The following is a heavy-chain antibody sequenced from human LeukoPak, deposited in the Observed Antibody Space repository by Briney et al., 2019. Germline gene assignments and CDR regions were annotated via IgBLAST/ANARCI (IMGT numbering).Heavy chain of an antibody. D-gene: IGHD6-6*01. J-gene: IGHJ4*02. CDR2: IYYSGST. Sequence: PSETLSLTCTVSGGSISSYYWSWIRQPPGKGLGWVGYIYYSGSTNYNPSLKSRVTISVDTSKNQFSLKLSSVTAADTAVYYCARGVPGEQLGGYFDYWGQGTLVTVSS. CDR1: GGSISSYY. CDR3: ARGVPGEQLGGYFDY. V-gene: IGHV4-59*01.